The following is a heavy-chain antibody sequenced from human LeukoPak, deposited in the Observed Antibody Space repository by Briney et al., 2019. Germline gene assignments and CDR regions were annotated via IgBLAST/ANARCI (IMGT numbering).Heavy chain of an antibody. V-gene: IGHV3-30*18. Sequence: GGSLRLSCAASGFTFSNYGMHWVRQAPGKGLEWVAVISYDGSNKYYADSVKGRFTISRDNSKNTLYLQMNSLRAEDTAVYYCAKDSGPIIAVAGTIQHWGQGTLVTVSS. D-gene: IGHD6-19*01. CDR2: ISYDGSNK. J-gene: IGHJ1*01. CDR3: AKDSGPIIAVAGTIQH. CDR1: GFTFSNYG.